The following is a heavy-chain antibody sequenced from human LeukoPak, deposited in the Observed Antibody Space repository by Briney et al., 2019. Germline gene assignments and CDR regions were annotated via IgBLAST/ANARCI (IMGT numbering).Heavy chain of an antibody. V-gene: IGHV1-18*01. D-gene: IGHD5-18*01. CDR2: ISSYNCNT. CDR3: ARQSSPHVDTAMVWVTY. Sequence: ASVKVSCKASGHTFTSYGISWVRQAPGQGLEWVGWISSYNCNTNYAQKLQGRVTMTTDTSTSTAYMELRSLRSDDTAVYYCARQSSPHVDTAMVWVTYWGQGTLVTVSS. CDR1: GHTFTSYG. J-gene: IGHJ4*02.